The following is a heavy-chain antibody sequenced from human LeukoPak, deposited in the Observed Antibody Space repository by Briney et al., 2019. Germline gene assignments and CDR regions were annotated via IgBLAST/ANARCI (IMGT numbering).Heavy chain of an antibody. D-gene: IGHD3-22*01. Sequence: PGESLRISCKASGYSFATYWIGWVRQMPGKGLERMGIIYPGDSDTRYSPSFQGHVTISADKSISTAYLQWSSLKASDTAMYYCARGKSYDSSGYYSNWGQGTPVTVSS. CDR1: GYSFATYW. CDR2: IYPGDSDT. V-gene: IGHV5-51*01. CDR3: ARGKSYDSSGYYSN. J-gene: IGHJ4*02.